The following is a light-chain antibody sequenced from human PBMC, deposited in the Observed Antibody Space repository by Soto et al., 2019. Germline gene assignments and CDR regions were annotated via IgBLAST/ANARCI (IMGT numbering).Light chain of an antibody. CDR1: NSNIGSNY. CDR3: AAWDDSLSGFYV. J-gene: IGLJ1*01. V-gene: IGLV1-47*01. CDR2: RND. Sequence: QSVLTQPPSASGTPGQRVTISCSGRNSNIGSNYVFWFQQLPGTAPKLLIYRNDQRPSGVPDRFSGSKSGTSASLAISGLRSEDEADYYCAAWDDSLSGFYVFGTGTKVIVL.